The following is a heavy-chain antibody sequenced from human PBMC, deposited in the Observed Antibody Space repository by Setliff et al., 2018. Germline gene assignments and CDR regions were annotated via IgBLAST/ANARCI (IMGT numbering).Heavy chain of an antibody. V-gene: IGHV1-3*01. CDR3: ARPSHWDNALDI. Sequence: ASVKVSCKASGYTFTSYAMHWVRQAPGQRLEWMGWINAGNGDTNYAQKIQGRVIMTTDTSTNTAHMELRSLSSDDTAMYYCARPSHWDNALDIWGQGTMVTVSS. CDR1: GYTFTSYA. D-gene: IGHD7-27*01. J-gene: IGHJ3*02. CDR2: INAGNGDT.